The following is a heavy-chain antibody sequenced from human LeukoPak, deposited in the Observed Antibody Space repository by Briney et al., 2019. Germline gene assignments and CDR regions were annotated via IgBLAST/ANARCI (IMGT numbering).Heavy chain of an antibody. Sequence: PSETLSLTCTVSGGSISSSNYYWGWIRQPPGKGLEWIVNFYYSGSTYYNPSLKSRVTISEDTSKNQFSLKLSSVTAADTAVYYCARAFRGIFGVFEAFDIWGQGTMVTVSS. J-gene: IGHJ3*02. CDR1: GGSISSSNYY. CDR2: FYYSGST. V-gene: IGHV4-39*07. D-gene: IGHD3-3*01. CDR3: ARAFRGIFGVFEAFDI.